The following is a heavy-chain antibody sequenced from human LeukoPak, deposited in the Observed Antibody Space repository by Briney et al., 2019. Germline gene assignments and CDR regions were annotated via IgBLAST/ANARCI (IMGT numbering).Heavy chain of an antibody. CDR1: GDSISYFY. J-gene: IGHJ5*02. CDR2: IFYSGST. D-gene: IGHD3-10*01. CDR3: ARHVGFITMVRGVINNNWFDP. Sequence: SETLSLTCTVSGDSISYFYWGWIRQPPGKGLEWIGYIFYSGSTNYNPSLKSRVTISVDTSKKQFSLKLSSVTAADTAVYYCARHVGFITMVRGVINNNWFDPWGQGTLVTVSS. V-gene: IGHV4-59*08.